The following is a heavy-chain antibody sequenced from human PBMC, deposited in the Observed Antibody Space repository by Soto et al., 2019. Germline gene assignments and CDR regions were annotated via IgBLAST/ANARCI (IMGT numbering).Heavy chain of an antibody. Sequence: PSETLSLTCTVSGGYISSYYWSWIRQPPGKGLEWIGYIYYSGSTNYNPSLKSRVTISVDTSKNQFSLKLSSVTAADTAVYYCARAATMVRGVIIVDYYYGMDVWGQGTTVTVSS. V-gene: IGHV4-59*01. D-gene: IGHD3-10*01. CDR2: IYYSGST. CDR1: GGYISSYY. CDR3: ARAATMVRGVIIVDYYYGMDV. J-gene: IGHJ6*02.